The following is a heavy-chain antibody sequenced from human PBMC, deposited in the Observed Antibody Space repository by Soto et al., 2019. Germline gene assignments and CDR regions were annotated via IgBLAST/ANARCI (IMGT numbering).Heavy chain of an antibody. CDR2: IYYSGST. Sequence: QVQLQESGPGLVKPSETLSLTCTVSGGSISSYYWSWIRQPPGKGLEWIGYIYYSGSTNYNPSLKSRVTISVDTSKNQFSLKLSSVTAADTAGYYCARDSSGWNWFDPWGQGTLVTVSS. CDR1: GGSISSYY. D-gene: IGHD6-19*01. J-gene: IGHJ5*02. CDR3: ARDSSGWNWFDP. V-gene: IGHV4-59*01.